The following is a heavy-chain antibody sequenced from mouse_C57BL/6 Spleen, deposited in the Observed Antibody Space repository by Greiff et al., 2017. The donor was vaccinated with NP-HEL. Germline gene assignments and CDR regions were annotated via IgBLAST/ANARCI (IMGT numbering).Heavy chain of an antibody. Sequence: QVQLQQSGAELARPGASVKLSCKASGYTFTSYGMSWVKQRPGQGLEWIGEIYPSSGNTYYNEKFKGKATLTADKSSSTAYMQLRSLTSEDSAVYFSAGKWLTTGVSAYAMDYWGQGTSVTVSS. V-gene: IGHV1-81*01. CDR1: GYTFTSYG. CDR2: IYPSSGNT. CDR3: AGKWLTTGVSAYAMDY. D-gene: IGHD2-13*01. J-gene: IGHJ4*01.